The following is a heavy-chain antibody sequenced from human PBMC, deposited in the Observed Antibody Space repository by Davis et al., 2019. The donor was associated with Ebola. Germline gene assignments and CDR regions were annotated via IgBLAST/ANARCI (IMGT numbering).Heavy chain of an antibody. CDR3: ARDCTNGVCHYGMDV. CDR2: INAGNGNT. J-gene: IGHJ6*02. V-gene: IGHV1-3*01. CDR1: GYTFTSYA. D-gene: IGHD2-8*01. Sequence: ASVQVSCKASGYTFTSYAMHWVRQAPGQRLEWMGWINAGNGNTKYSQKFQGRVTITRDTSASTAYMELSSLRSEDTAVYYCARDCTNGVCHYGMDVWGQGTTVTVSS.